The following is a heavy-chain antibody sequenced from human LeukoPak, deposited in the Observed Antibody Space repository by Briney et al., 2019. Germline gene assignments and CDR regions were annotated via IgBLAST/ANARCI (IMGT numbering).Heavy chain of an antibody. CDR3: AREGGRYCSGGSCYSSHGWYGGLNY. D-gene: IGHD2-15*01. V-gene: IGHV1-46*01. J-gene: IGHJ4*02. CDR2: INPSGGST. Sequence: ASVKVSCKASGYTFTSYYMHWVRQAPGQGLEWMGIINPSGGSTSYAQKFQGRVTMTRDTSTSTVYMELSSLRSDDTAVYYCAREGGRYCSGGSCYSSHGWYGGLNYWGQGTLVTVSS. CDR1: GYTFTSYY.